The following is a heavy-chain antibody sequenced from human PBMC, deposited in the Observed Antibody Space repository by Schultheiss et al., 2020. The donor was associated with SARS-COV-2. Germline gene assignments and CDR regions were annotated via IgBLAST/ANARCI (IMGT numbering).Heavy chain of an antibody. J-gene: IGHJ4*02. D-gene: IGHD2-2*01. CDR1: GGSISSGGYY. V-gene: IGHV4-31*03. CDR2: IYYSGST. Sequence: LRLSCTVSGGSISSGGYYWSWIRQHPGKGLEWIGYIYYSGSTNYNPSLKSRVTISVDTSKNQFSLKLSSVTAADTAVYYCARGRYANIVVVPAAKYYFDYWGQGTLVTVSS. CDR3: ARGRYANIVVVPAAKYYFDY.